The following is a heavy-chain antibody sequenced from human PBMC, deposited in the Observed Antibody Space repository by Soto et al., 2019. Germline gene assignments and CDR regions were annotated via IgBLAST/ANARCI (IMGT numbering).Heavy chain of an antibody. Sequence: QVQLQESGPGLVKPSQTLSLTCTVSGGSISSGDYYWSWIRQPPGKGLEWIGYIYYSGSTYYNPSLNSRVTISVDTAKNQFSLKLSSVTAADTAVYYCARDRHIVVVTATPGYAFDIWGQGTMVTVSS. D-gene: IGHD2-21*02. J-gene: IGHJ3*02. CDR3: ARDRHIVVVTATPGYAFDI. CDR2: IYYSGST. V-gene: IGHV4-30-4*01. CDR1: GGSISSGDYY.